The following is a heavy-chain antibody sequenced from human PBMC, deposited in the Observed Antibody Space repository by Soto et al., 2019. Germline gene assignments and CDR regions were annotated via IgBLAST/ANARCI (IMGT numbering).Heavy chain of an antibody. D-gene: IGHD3-10*01. V-gene: IGHV3-15*01. Sequence: GGSQRLSCAASGFSFSNAWLSWVRQAPGKGLEWVSRIKSRADGGTTDYTAPVKGRFAISRDDSKNTLYLQMNSLKTEDTAVYYCTTGSTSTKNYWGQGTLVTVSS. CDR2: IKSRADGGTT. CDR3: TTGSTSTKNY. J-gene: IGHJ4*02. CDR1: GFSFSNAW.